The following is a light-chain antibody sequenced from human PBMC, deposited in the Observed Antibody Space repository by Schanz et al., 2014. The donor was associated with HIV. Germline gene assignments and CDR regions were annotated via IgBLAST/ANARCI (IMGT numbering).Light chain of an antibody. J-gene: IGKJ2*01. V-gene: IGKV1-5*01. CDR1: QYISSW. CDR2: RAS. CDR3: QQYHTYSYT. Sequence: DIQMTQSPSTLSASVGDEVTITCRASQYISSWLAWYQQKPGQAPSLLIYRASSLEGGVSSRFSGSGSGTDFSLTITSLQPDDSASYYCQQYHTYSYTFGQGTKLEI.